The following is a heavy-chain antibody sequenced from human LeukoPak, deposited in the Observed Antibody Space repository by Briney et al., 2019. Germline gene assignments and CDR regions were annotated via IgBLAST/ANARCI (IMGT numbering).Heavy chain of an antibody. CDR1: GFTFSDSY. Sequence: GGSLRLSCAASGFTFSDSYMSWIRQAPGKGLEWVSYISSSSTYTEYAGSVKGRFTISRDNAKNSLYLQMNSLRAEDTAVYYCARDQGLLVVAGRFGYWGQGTLVTVSS. V-gene: IGHV3-11*06. CDR2: ISSSSTYT. D-gene: IGHD6-19*01. CDR3: ARDQGLLVVAGRFGY. J-gene: IGHJ4*02.